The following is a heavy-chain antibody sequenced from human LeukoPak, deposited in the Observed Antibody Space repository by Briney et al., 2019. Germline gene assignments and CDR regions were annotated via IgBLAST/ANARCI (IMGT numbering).Heavy chain of an antibody. CDR3: ARDIEMTIGTDFDY. D-gene: IGHD5-24*01. CDR2: ISSSSSYI. V-gene: IGHV3-21*01. CDR1: GFTFSSYS. J-gene: IGHJ4*02. Sequence: GGSLRLSCAASGFTFSSYSMNWVRQAPGKGLEWVSSISSSSSYIYYADSVKGRFTISRDNAKNSLYLQMNSLRAEDTAVYYCARDIEMTIGTDFDYWGQGTLVTVSS.